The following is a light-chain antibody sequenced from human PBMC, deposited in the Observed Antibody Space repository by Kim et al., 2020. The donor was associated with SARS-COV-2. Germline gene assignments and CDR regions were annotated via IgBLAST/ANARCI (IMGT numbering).Light chain of an antibody. CDR1: SSDIGGYNL. CDR2: EVT. CDR3: CSYAGDPTLYV. V-gene: IGLV2-23*02. Sequence: QSALTQPASVSGSPGQSITISCTGTSSDIGGYNLVSWYQQHPGKAPKLLIYEVTKRPSGISSRFSGSKFGNTASLTISGLQAEDEADYYCCSYAGDPTLYVFGSGTKVTVL. J-gene: IGLJ1*01.